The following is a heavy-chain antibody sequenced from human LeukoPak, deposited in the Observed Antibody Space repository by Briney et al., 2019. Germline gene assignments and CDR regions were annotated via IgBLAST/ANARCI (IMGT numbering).Heavy chain of an antibody. CDR2: INPSGGST. V-gene: IGHV1-46*01. D-gene: IGHD5-24*01. J-gene: IGHJ4*02. CDR1: GYTFTSYY. CDR3: ARAGRDGYIPFDY. Sequence: ASVKVSCKASGYTFTSYYMHCVPQAPGQGLEWMGIINPSGGSTSYAQKFQGRVTMTRDMSTSTVYMELSSLRSEDTAVYYCARAGRDGYIPFDYWGQGTLVTVSS.